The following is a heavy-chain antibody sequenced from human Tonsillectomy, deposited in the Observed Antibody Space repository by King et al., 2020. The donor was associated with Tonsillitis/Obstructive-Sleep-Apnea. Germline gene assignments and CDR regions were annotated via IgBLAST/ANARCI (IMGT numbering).Heavy chain of an antibody. CDR3: ASNDWNY. Sequence: QLVQSGAEVRKPGASVKVSCKASGYIFTDYGMHWVRQAPGQGLEWMGWINAGNGDTKNAPKFQGRVTITRDTYASTAYMEVRSLRSEDTAVYYCASNDWNYWGQGALVTVSS. D-gene: IGHD3-3*01. J-gene: IGHJ4*02. CDR1: GYIFTDYG. V-gene: IGHV1-3*01. CDR2: INAGNGDT.